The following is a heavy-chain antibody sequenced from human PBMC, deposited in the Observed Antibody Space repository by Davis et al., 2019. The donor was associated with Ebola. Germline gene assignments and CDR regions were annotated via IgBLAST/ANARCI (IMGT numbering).Heavy chain of an antibody. V-gene: IGHV4-59*01. CDR3: ARDPKGTYFDY. J-gene: IGHJ4*02. CDR2: IYYSGST. Sequence: SETLSLTCTVSGGSISSYYWSWIRQPPGKGLEWVWYIYYSGSTNYNPSLKSRVTISVDTSKNQFSLKLSSVTAADTAVDYCARDPKGTYFDYWGQGTLVTVSS. CDR1: GGSISSYY.